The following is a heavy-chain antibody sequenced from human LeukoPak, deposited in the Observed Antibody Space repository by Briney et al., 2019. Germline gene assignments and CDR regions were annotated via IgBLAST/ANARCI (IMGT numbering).Heavy chain of an antibody. J-gene: IGHJ5*02. CDR3: AREGDGSSWLTPQNWFDP. CDR1: GGSFSGYY. D-gene: IGHD6-13*01. V-gene: IGHV4-59*01. Sequence: PSETLSLTCAVYGGSFSGYYWSWIRQPPGKGLEWIGYIYYSGSTNYNPSLKSRVTISVDTSKNQFSLKLSSVTAADTAVYYCAREGDGSSWLTPQNWFDPWGQGTLVTVSS. CDR2: IYYSGST.